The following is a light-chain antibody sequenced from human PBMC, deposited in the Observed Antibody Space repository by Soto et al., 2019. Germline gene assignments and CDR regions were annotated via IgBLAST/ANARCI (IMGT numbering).Light chain of an antibody. J-gene: IGLJ1*01. CDR1: SSDVGSYDV. CDR3: CSYAGSSTYV. CDR2: VGS. V-gene: IGLV2-23*01. Sequence: QSALTQPASVSGSPGQSITISCTGTSSDVGSYDVVSWYQQHPGKAPKLMIYVGSKRPSGVSNRFSGSKSGNTASLTISGLQAEDEADYYCCSYAGSSTYVFGTGTKLTVL.